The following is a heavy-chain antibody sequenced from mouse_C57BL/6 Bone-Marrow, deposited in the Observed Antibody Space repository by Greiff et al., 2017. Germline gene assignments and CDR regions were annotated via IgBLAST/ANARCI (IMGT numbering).Heavy chain of an antibody. Sequence: VQLQESGAELARPGASVKLSCKASGYTFTSYGISWVKQRTGQGLEWIGEIYPRSGNTYYNEKFKGKATLTADKSSSTAYMALRSLTSEDSAVYFCARSVCYGSSYEFAYWGQGTLVTVSA. J-gene: IGHJ3*01. V-gene: IGHV1-81*01. CDR3: ARSVCYGSSYEFAY. D-gene: IGHD1-1*01. CDR2: IYPRSGNT. CDR1: GYTFTSYG.